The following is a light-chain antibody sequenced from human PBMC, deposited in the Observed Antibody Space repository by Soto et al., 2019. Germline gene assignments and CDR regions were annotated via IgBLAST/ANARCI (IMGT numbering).Light chain of an antibody. Sequence: DIQMTQSPSTLSASVGDRVTITCRAGQSMSGWLAWYQQKPGEAPKLLIYKASTLKSGVPSRFSGSGYGTEFTLTISGLQPEDSATYYCQQYERYSTFGQGTKVDI. V-gene: IGKV1-5*03. J-gene: IGKJ1*01. CDR1: QSMSGW. CDR3: QQYERYST. CDR2: KAS.